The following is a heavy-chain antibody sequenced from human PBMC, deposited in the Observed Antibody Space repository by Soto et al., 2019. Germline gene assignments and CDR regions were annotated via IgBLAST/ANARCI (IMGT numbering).Heavy chain of an antibody. V-gene: IGHV4-39*01. J-gene: IGHJ4*02. CDR3: ERQRTSVVTQAYFDD. D-gene: IGHD2-21*02. CDR1: GVSINSRSYY. Sequence: ETLSLTGPMSGVSINSRSYYWGWIRQSPGKGLEWIGSIYYSGSTYYNPSLKSRVAMSVDTFKNQFSLKLRYVSAADTAVYYCERQRTSVVTQAYFDDWGQGSLVTVYS. CDR2: IYYSGST.